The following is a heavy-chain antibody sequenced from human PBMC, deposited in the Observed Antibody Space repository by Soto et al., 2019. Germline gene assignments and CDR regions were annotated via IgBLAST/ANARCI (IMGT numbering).Heavy chain of an antibody. CDR3: AKEFHSWNYFDY. CDR2: ISYDGSNK. CDR1: GFTFSSSG. V-gene: IGHV3-30*18. D-gene: IGHD1-20*01. Sequence: LRLSCAASGFTFSSSGMHWVRQAPGKGLEWVAVISYDGSNKFYADSVKGRFTISRDSFRNTLYLQMNSLRAEDTAVYYCAKEFHSWNYFDYWGQGTLVTVSS. J-gene: IGHJ4*02.